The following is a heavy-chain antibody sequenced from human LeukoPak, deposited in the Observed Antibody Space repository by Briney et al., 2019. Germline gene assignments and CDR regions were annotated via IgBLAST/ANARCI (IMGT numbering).Heavy chain of an antibody. Sequence: GGSLRLSCAASGFTFSSYWMSWVRQAPGKGLEWVANIKQGGSEKYYVDSVKGRFTISRDNAKNSLYLQMNSLRAEDTAVYYCAREGKPPEYYFDYWGQGTLVTVSS. J-gene: IGHJ4*02. CDR2: IKQGGSEK. CDR3: AREGKPPEYYFDY. V-gene: IGHV3-7*03. CDR1: GFTFSSYW.